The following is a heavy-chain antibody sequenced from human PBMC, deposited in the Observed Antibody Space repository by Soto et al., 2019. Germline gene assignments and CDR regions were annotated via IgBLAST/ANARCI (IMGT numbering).Heavy chain of an antibody. J-gene: IGHJ6*02. D-gene: IGHD4-17*01. CDR1: GGSISSGDYY. V-gene: IGHV4-31*03. Sequence: QVQLQESGPGLVKPSQTLSLTCTVSGGSISSGDYYWSWIRQHPGKGLEWIGYIYYSGGTYYNPSLQSRVTISVDTSKNQFSLKLSSVTAADTAVYYCARDAYYGDPPYYYYYGMDVWGQGTTVTVSS. CDR3: ARDAYYGDPPYYYYYGMDV. CDR2: IYYSGGT.